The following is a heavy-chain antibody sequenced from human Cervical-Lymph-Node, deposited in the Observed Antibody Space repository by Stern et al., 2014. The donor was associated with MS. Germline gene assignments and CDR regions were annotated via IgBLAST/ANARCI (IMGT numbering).Heavy chain of an antibody. CDR1: GYTFTSHG. CDR2: ISAYTGNT. J-gene: IGHJ4*02. Sequence: VQLVESGAEVKKPGASVKVSCKTSGYTFTSHGISWVRQAPGQGLEWMGWISAYTGNTNYAQKLQGRVTMTTDTSTSTAYMELRSLRSDDTAVYYCARATSIAVAGTFDYWGQGTLVTVSS. CDR3: ARATSIAVAGTFDY. V-gene: IGHV1-18*04. D-gene: IGHD6-19*01.